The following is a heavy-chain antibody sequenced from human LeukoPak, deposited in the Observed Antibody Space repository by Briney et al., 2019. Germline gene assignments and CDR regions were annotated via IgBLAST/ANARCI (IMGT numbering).Heavy chain of an antibody. Sequence: GGSLRLSCAASGFTFSSYAMHWVRQAPGKGLEYVSAISSNGGSTYYANSVKGRFTISRDNSKNTLYLQMGSLRAEDMAVYYCARERTHYYDSSGYLQDAFDIWGQGTMVTVSS. CDR2: ISSNGGST. CDR3: ARERTHYYDSSGYLQDAFDI. J-gene: IGHJ3*02. D-gene: IGHD3-22*01. V-gene: IGHV3-64*01. CDR1: GFTFSSYA.